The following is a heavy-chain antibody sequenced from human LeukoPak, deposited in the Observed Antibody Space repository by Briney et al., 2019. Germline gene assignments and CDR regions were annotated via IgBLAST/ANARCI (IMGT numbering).Heavy chain of an antibody. CDR3: ARGYCSSTSCYPPGRYYFDY. Sequence: SETLSLTCTVSSDSISGYYWSWIRQPPGKGLEWLGYIYSSGSTYYNPSLKSRVTISVDRSKNQFSLKLSSVTAADTAVYYCARGYCSSTSCYPPGRYYFDYWGQGTLVTVSS. V-gene: IGHV4-59*12. J-gene: IGHJ4*02. CDR2: IYSSGST. D-gene: IGHD2-2*01. CDR1: SDSISGYY.